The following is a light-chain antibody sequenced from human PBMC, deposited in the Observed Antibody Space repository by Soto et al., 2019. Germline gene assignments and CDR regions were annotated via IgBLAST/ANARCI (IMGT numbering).Light chain of an antibody. J-gene: IGKJ2*01. CDR2: GAS. CDR3: QQYGSSPHT. V-gene: IGKV3-20*01. Sequence: EIVLTQSPGTLSLSPGERATLSCRASQSVSSIYLAWYQHKPGQAPRVLIYGASSRATGIPDRFSGSGSGTDFTLTISRLEPEDFAVYYCQQYGSSPHTFGQGTKLEIK. CDR1: QSVSSIY.